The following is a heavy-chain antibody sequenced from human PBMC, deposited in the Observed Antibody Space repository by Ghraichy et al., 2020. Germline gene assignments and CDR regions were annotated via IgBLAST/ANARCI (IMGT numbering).Heavy chain of an antibody. Sequence: PTLVKPTQTLTLTCTFSGFSLRSNGVGVGWFRQPPGKALEWLALVYWDDDLRYSPSLKSSLTITKDTSKNQVVLSMTNMDPVDTATYYCAHSCDFGGLFDPWGQGTLVTVSS. CDR1: GFSLRSNGVG. CDR3: AHSCDFGGLFDP. D-gene: IGHD3-3*01. V-gene: IGHV2-5*02. J-gene: IGHJ5*02. CDR2: VYWDDDL.